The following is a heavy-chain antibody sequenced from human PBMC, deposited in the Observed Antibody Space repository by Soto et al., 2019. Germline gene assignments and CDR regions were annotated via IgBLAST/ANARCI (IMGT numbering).Heavy chain of an antibody. CDR3: ARDRIPTGMDV. Sequence: EVQLVESGGGLVQPGGSLRLSCAASGFTVSSNYMSWVRQAPGKGLEWVSVIYSGGSTYYADSVKGRFTISRDNSKNTLYLQLNSLRAEDTAVYYCARDRIPTGMDVWGQGTTVTVSS. J-gene: IGHJ6*02. CDR1: GFTVSSNY. CDR2: IYSGGST. V-gene: IGHV3-66*01.